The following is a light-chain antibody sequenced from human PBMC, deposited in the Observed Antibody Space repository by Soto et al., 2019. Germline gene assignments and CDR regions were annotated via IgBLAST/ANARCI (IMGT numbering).Light chain of an antibody. CDR3: QQYGSSLIT. Sequence: EIVMTPSPATLSVSPLEGATLSCRASQGIGDTLAWYQQKPGQTPRLLIYGASSRATGIPDRFSGSGSGTDFTLTISRLEPEDFAVYYCQQYGSSLITFGQGTRLEIK. CDR1: QGIGDT. CDR2: GAS. J-gene: IGKJ5*01. V-gene: IGKV3-20*01.